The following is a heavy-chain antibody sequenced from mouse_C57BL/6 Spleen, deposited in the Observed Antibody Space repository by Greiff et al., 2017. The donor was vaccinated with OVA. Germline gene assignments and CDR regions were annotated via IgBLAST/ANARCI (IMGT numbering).Heavy chain of an antibody. CDR1: GYTFTSYW. D-gene: IGHD1-1*01. CDR2: IDPNSGGT. V-gene: IGHV1-72*01. Sequence: QVQLQQPGAELVKPGASVKLSCKASGYTFTSYWMHWVKQRPGRGLEWIGRIDPNSGGTKYNEKFKGKATLTVDKPSSTAYLQLSSLTSEDSAVYYCERGATEVATDYFDYWGQGTTLTVSS. J-gene: IGHJ2*01. CDR3: ERGATEVATDYFDY.